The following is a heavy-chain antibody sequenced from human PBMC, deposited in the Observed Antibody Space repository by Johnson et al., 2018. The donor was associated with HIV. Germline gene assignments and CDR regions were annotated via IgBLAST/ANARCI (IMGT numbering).Heavy chain of an antibody. CDR3: ARGKYGSGSYSLRAFDI. Sequence: VQLVESGGGLVQPGGSLRLSCAASGFTVSSYYMSWVRQAPGKGLEWVSVIYSGDNTLYADSVKGRFIVSRDNSKNTLYLQMNSLRVEDTAVYYCARGKYGSGSYSLRAFDIWGQGTMVTVSS. D-gene: IGHD1-26*01. V-gene: IGHV3-66*01. J-gene: IGHJ3*02. CDR2: IYSGDNT. CDR1: GFTVSSYY.